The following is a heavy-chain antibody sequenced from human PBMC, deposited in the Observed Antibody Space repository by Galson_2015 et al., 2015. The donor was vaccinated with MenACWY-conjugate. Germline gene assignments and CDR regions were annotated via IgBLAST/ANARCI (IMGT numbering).Heavy chain of an antibody. CDR3: AKDAVIEGLWWSATDAFDI. V-gene: IGHV3-23*01. Sequence: SLRLSCAASGFTFSSYAMSWVRQAPGKGLEWVSAISGSGGSTYYADSVKGRFTISRDNSKNTLYLQMNSLRAEDTAVYYCAKDAVIEGLWWSATDAFDIWGQGTMVTVSS. D-gene: IGHD2-21*01. CDR2: ISGSGGST. CDR1: GFTFSSYA. J-gene: IGHJ3*02.